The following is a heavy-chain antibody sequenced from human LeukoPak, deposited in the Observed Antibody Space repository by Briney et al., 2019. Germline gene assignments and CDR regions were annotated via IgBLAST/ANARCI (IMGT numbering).Heavy chain of an antibody. J-gene: IGHJ4*02. D-gene: IGHD6-19*01. CDR1: GYTFTSYG. CDR3: ARDLSGIAVAGTGDLGSLY. CDR2: ISADNGFT. V-gene: IGHV1-18*01. Sequence: ASVKVSCKASGYTFTSYGINWVRQAPGQGLEWMGWISADNGFTASAQNLQGRVTMTTDTSTNTAYMELRSLRSDDTAVYYCARDLSGIAVAGTGDLGSLYWGQGTLVTVSS.